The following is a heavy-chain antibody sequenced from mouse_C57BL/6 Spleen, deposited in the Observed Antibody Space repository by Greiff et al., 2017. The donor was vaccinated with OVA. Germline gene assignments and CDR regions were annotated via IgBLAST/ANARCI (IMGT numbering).Heavy chain of an antibody. D-gene: IGHD4-1*01. CDR2: IHPNSGST. V-gene: IGHV1-64*01. Sequence: QVQLQQPGAELVKPGASVKLSCKASGYTFTSYWMHWVKQRPGQGLEWIGMIHPNSGSTNYNEKFKSKATLTVDKSSSTAYMQLSNLTSEDSAVYYCARPNWGYYAMDYWGQGTSVTVSS. CDR1: GYTFTSYW. J-gene: IGHJ4*01. CDR3: ARPNWGYYAMDY.